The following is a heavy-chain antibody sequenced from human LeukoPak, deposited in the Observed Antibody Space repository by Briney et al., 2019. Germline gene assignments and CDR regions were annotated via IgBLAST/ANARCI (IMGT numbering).Heavy chain of an antibody. CDR2: IYYSGNT. J-gene: IGHJ6*03. D-gene: IGHD2-21*01. CDR1: GGSIRSTTYY. V-gene: IGHV4-39*07. Sequence: PSETLSLTCSVSGGSIRSTTYYWGWIRQPPGKGLEWIGSIYYSGNTYYSPSLMSRVTISVDTSKNQFSLNLSSVTAADTAVYYCARHIGGRYYYYYMDVWGKGTTVTISS. CDR3: ARHIGGRYYYYYMDV.